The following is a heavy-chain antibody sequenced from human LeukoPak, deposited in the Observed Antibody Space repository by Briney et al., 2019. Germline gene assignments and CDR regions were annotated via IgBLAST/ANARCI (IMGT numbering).Heavy chain of an antibody. CDR2: ISSSSSTI. V-gene: IGHV3-48*04. J-gene: IGHJ3*02. CDR1: GFTFSSYS. CDR3: ARGGDDYGDRDAFDI. D-gene: IGHD4-17*01. Sequence: PGGSLRLSCAASGFTFSSYSMNWVRQAPGKRLEWVSYISSSSSTIYYADSVKGRFTISRDNAKNSLYLQMNSLRAEDTAVYYCARGGDDYGDRDAFDIWGQGTMVTVSS.